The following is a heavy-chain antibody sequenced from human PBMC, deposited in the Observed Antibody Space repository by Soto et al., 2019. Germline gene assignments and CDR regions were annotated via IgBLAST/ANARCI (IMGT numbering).Heavy chain of an antibody. V-gene: IGHV5-51*01. CDR2: IYPGDSDT. D-gene: IGHD5-18*01. CDR1: GYNFATYW. CDR3: ARRGYSYGLDV. Sequence: GESLKISFKGSGYNFATYWIAWVRQLPGKGPEWMGIIYPGDSDTSYSPSFQGQVTISVDKSISTAYLQWNSLKASDTAVYYCARRGYSYGLDVWGQGTKVTVSS. J-gene: IGHJ6*02.